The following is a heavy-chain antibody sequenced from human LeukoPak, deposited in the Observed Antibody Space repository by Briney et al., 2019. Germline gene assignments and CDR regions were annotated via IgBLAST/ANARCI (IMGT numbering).Heavy chain of an antibody. D-gene: IGHD1-26*01. CDR3: ARDLELLYYFDY. CDR2: ISGSGGST. CDR1: GFTFSSYA. Sequence: GGSLRLSCAASGFTFSSYAMSWVRQAPGKGLEWVSAISGSGGSTYYADSVKGRFTISRDNSKNTLYLQMNSLRAEDTAVYYCARDLELLYYFDYWGQGTLVTVSS. J-gene: IGHJ4*02. V-gene: IGHV3-23*01.